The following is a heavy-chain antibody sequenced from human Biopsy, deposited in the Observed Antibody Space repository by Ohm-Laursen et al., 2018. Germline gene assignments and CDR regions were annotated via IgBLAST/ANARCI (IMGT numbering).Heavy chain of an antibody. CDR1: GDSISSYY. V-gene: IGHV4-59*01. CDR3: AGRPWPNAFGI. D-gene: IGHD5-12*01. J-gene: IGHJ3*02. CDR2: VYYTGST. Sequence: SETLSLTCTVSGDSISSYYWSWIRQPPGKGLQWIGYVYYTGSTDYNPSLKSRVTISVDTSRNQFSLKLSSVTAADTAVYYCAGRPWPNAFGIWGQGTMVTVSS.